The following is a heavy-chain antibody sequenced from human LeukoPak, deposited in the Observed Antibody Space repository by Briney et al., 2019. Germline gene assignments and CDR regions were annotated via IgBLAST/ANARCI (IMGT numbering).Heavy chain of an antibody. CDR3: ARHYYNDNTLLDF. CDR2: IHPSDSDT. D-gene: IGHD3-22*01. Sequence: GESLKISCKGSGYIFTTYWISWVRQMPGEGPEWMGRIHPSDSDTNYSPSFQGHVTFSTDKSISTAYLQWTSLKASDTAIYFCARHYYNDNTLLDFWGQGTLVTVSS. J-gene: IGHJ4*02. CDR1: GYIFTTYW. V-gene: IGHV5-10-1*01.